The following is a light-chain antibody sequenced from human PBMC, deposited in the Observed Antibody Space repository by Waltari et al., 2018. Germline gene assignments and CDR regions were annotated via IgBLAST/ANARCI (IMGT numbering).Light chain of an antibody. CDR1: QRVSRY. V-gene: IGKV3-11*01. Sequence: EIVLTQSPATLSLSPGERATLSCRASQRVSRYLAWYQQKPGQAPRLLSYDETNTATGIPARCSGSGSGTDFTLTISSLKPEDCAVYYCQQRSSWPITFGPGTKVDLK. CDR3: QQRSSWPIT. J-gene: IGKJ3*01. CDR2: DET.